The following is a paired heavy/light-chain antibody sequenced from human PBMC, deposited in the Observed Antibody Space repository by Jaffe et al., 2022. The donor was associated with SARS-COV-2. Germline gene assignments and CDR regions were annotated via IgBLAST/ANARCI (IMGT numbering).Light chain of an antibody. J-gene: IGKJ1*01. Sequence: DIQMTQSPSTLSASVGDRVTITCRASQTINSWLAWYQQKPGKAPKLLIYMASRLESGVPSRFSGSGSGAEFSLTISSLQPDDFATYYCQQYNTYSTFGQGTRVDIK. V-gene: IGKV1-5*03. CDR1: QTINSW. CDR3: QQYNTYST. CDR2: MAS.
Heavy chain of an antibody. CDR1: GGSVTSGNYY. Sequence: QVRLQESGPGLVKPSQTLSLTCTVSGGSVTSGNYYWSWVRQPAGKGLEWIGRIFTSGNANYNPSLKSRVTMAVDTSKNQFSLRLSSVTAADTAVYYCAREWVVPAAKVMDVWGQGTTVTVS. D-gene: IGHD2-2*01. J-gene: IGHJ6*02. CDR2: IFTSGNA. V-gene: IGHV4-61*02. CDR3: AREWVVPAAKVMDV.